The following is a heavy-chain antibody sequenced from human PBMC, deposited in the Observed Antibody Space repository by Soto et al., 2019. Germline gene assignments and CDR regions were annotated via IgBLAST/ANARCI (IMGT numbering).Heavy chain of an antibody. CDR1: GFTFISYA. D-gene: IGHD6-13*01. J-gene: IGHJ1*01. Sequence: EVQLLESGGGLVQPEGSLRLSCEASGFTFISYAMSWVRQAPGKELEWVSGISGGGGTTYDADSVKCRFTISRDNSKNTLYMQVNSLRAEDTAVYYCAKDQSAGGTISRYFQDWGQGTLVTVSS. CDR2: ISGGGGTT. V-gene: IGHV3-23*01. CDR3: AKDQSAGGTISRYFQD.